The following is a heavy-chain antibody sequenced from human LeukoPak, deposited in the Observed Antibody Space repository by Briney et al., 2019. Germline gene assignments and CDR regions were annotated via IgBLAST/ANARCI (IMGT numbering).Heavy chain of an antibody. CDR2: ISYDGIDK. D-gene: IGHD5-12*01. CDR1: GFTFTTYA. V-gene: IGHV3-30*01. Sequence: PGGSLRLSCAASGFTFTTYAIHWVRQAPGKGLEWVAVISYDGIDKYYADFVQGRLTISRDNSKNTLYLEMNSLRPEDTAVYYCARDADIGVLDYWGQGTLVTVSS. CDR3: ARDADIGVLDY. J-gene: IGHJ4*02.